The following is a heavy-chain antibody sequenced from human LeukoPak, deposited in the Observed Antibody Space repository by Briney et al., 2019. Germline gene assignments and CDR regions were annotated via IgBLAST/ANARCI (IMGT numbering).Heavy chain of an antibody. CDR3: ARGAYDILTGLSDDWFDP. J-gene: IGHJ5*02. CDR2: LYYSGRP. V-gene: IGHV4-59*01. CDR1: GGSISSYY. D-gene: IGHD3-9*01. Sequence: SETLSLTCTVSGGSISSYYWSWIRQPPGKGLEWIGYLYYSGRPNYNPSLESRVTISVDTSKNQHSLKLSSVTAADTAVYYCARGAYDILTGLSDDWFDPWGQGTLVTVSS.